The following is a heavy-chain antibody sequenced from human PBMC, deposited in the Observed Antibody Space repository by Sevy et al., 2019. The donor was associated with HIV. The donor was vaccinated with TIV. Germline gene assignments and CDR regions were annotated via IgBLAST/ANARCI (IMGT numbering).Heavy chain of an antibody. CDR3: ASSSGGGFWSGFRLAFDP. CDR1: GFTFSRSA. J-gene: IGHJ5*02. D-gene: IGHD3-3*01. Sequence: GGSLRLSCVGSGFTFSRSAMSWVRQAPGKGLEWVSVIGGGGGSTYYADSVKGRFTISRDNSKNTLYLQMNNLRVEDTAVYYCASSSGGGFWSGFRLAFDPRGQGTLVTVSS. CDR2: IGGGGGST. V-gene: IGHV3-23*01.